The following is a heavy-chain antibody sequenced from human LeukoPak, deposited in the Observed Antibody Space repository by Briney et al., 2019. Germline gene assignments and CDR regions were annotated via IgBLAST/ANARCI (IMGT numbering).Heavy chain of an antibody. CDR3: AKMAKDGYTTDPALDY. J-gene: IGHJ4*02. CDR1: GFTFSSYA. D-gene: IGHD5-24*01. CDR2: ISGSGGST. V-gene: IGHV3-23*01. Sequence: QSGGSLRLSCAASGFTFSSYAMSWVRQAPGKGLEWVSAISGSGGSTYYADSVKGRFTISRDNSKNTLYLQMNSLRAEDTAVYYCAKMAKDGYTTDPALDYWGQGTLVTVSS.